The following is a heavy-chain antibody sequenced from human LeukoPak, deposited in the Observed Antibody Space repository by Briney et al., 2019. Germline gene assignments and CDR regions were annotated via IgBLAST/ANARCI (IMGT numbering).Heavy chain of an antibody. CDR2: IKQDGSEK. V-gene: IGHV3-7*01. Sequence: GGSLRLSCTASGFTFSHYWMSWVRQAPGKGLEWLANIKQDGSEKYYVDSVKGRFTISRDNAKNSLYLQMNSQRAEDTAIYYCARDQGALDIWGQGTMVTVSS. CDR1: GFTFSHYW. CDR3: ARDQGALDI. J-gene: IGHJ3*02.